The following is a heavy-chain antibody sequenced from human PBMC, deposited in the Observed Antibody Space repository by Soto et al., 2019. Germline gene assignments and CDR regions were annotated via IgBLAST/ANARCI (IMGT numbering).Heavy chain of an antibody. CDR2: IPYDGSNK. CDR3: ARGGYCSSTSCSNDAFDI. CDR1: GFTFSSYA. J-gene: IGHJ3*02. V-gene: IGHV3-30-3*01. Sequence: PGGSLRLSCAASGFTFSSYAMHWVRQAPGKGLEWVAVIPYDGSNKYYADSVKGRFTISRDNSKNTLYLQMNSLRAEDTAVYYCARGGYCSSTSCSNDAFDIWGQGTVVTVSS. D-gene: IGHD2-2*01.